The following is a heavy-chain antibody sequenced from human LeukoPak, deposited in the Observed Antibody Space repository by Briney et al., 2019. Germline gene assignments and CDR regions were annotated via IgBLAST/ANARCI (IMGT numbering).Heavy chain of an antibody. D-gene: IGHD3-16*02. CDR1: GGSISSGDYY. J-gene: IGHJ4*02. V-gene: IGHV4-30-4*01. Sequence: SETLSLTCTVSGGSISSGDYYWSWIRQPPGKGLEWIGYIYYSGSTYYNPSLKSRVTISVDTSKNQFSLKLSSVTAADTAVYYCATSLRLGELSSFDYWGQGTLVTVSS. CDR2: IYYSGST. CDR3: ATSLRLGELSSFDY.